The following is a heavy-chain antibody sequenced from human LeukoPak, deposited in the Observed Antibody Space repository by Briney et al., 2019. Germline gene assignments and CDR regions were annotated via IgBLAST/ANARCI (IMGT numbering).Heavy chain of an antibody. CDR1: GGSFSGYY. CDR3: ASPYYCGSGSYYR. V-gene: IGHV4-34*01. Sequence: SETLSLTCAVYGGSFSGYYWSWIRQPPGKGLEWIGEINHSGSTNYNPSLKSRVTISVDTSKNQFSLKLSSVTAADTAVYYCASPYYCGSGSYYRWGQGTLVTVSS. J-gene: IGHJ4*02. CDR2: INHSGST. D-gene: IGHD3-10*01.